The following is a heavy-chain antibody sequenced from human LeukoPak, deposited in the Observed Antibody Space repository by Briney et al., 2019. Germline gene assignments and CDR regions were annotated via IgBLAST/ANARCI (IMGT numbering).Heavy chain of an antibody. Sequence: SETLSLTCTVSGGSISSYYWSWIRQPPGKGLEWIGYIYYGGSTNYNPSLKSRVTISVDTSKNQFSLKLSSVTAADTAVYYCARSTAALVMIFDYWGQGTLVTVSS. CDR1: GGSISSYY. CDR2: IYYGGST. V-gene: IGHV4-59*01. J-gene: IGHJ4*02. CDR3: ARSTAALVMIFDY. D-gene: IGHD6-6*01.